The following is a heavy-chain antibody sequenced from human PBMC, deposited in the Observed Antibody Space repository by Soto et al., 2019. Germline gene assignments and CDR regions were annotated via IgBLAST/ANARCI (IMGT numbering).Heavy chain of an antibody. CDR2: IYYSGST. CDR1: GGSISSSSYY. D-gene: IGHD1-26*01. Sequence: PSETLSLTCTVSGGSISSSSYYWGWIRQPPGKGLEWIGSIYYSGSTYYNPSLKSRVTISVDTSKNQFSLKLSSVTAADTAVYYSAGRVPTDHNWFDPWGQGTLVTVSS. J-gene: IGHJ5*02. CDR3: AGRVPTDHNWFDP. V-gene: IGHV4-39*01.